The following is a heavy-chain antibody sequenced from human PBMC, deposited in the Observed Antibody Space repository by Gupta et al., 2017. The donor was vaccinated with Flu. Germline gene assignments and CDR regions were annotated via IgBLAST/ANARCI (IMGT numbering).Heavy chain of an antibody. Sequence: QVQLVESGGGLVKPGGSLRLSCAVSGFSLSDYYMNWFRQAPGKGLGWVSYISTGGGTTYYADAVKGRFTVSRDNAKNALYLQMDSLRAEDTAVYYCARRRSYHYGLDVWGQGTTVTVSS. J-gene: IGHJ6*02. CDR3: ARRRSYHYGLDV. CDR2: ISTGGGTT. V-gene: IGHV3-11*01. CDR1: GFSLSDYY.